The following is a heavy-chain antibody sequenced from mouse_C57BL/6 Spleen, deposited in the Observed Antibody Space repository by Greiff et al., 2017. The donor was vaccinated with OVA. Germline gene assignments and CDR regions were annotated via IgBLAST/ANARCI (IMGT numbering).Heavy chain of an antibody. CDR1: GYTFTDYN. CDR2: INPNNGGT. Sequence: EVQLQQSGPELVKPGASVKIPCKASGYTFTDYNMDWVKQSHGKSLEWIGDINPNNGGTIYNQKFKGKATLTVDKSSSTAYMELRSLTSEDTAVYYCARRIYYGSSYRGYYFDYWGQGTTLTVSS. D-gene: IGHD1-1*01. J-gene: IGHJ2*01. CDR3: ARRIYYGSSYRGYYFDY. V-gene: IGHV1-18*01.